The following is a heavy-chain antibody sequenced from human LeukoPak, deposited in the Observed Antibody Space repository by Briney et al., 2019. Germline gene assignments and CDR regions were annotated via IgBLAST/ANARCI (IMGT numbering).Heavy chain of an antibody. CDR3: ARGPTRYYYDSSGYYYSEYFQH. D-gene: IGHD3-22*01. CDR2: INWNGGST. CDR1: GFTFDDYG. J-gene: IGHJ1*01. Sequence: GGSLRLSCAASGFTFDDYGMSWVRQAPGQGLEWVSGINWNGGSTGYADSVKGRFTISRDNAKNSLYLQMNSLRAEDTALYYCARGPTRYYYDSSGYYYSEYFQHWGQGTLVTVSS. V-gene: IGHV3-20*04.